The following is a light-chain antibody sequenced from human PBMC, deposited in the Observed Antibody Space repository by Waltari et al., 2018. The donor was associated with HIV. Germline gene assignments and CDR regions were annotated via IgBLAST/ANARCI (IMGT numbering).Light chain of an antibody. Sequence: DIRISQSPSSLSASFAGRVTISCQASQDIENYLSWYQQKPGKSPKLLMYAASTLEIGVPSRFSGGGSGTDFNFTINNLQPDDFATYYCQQCKKLPLTFGGGTKVEIK. CDR3: QQCKKLPLT. J-gene: IGKJ4*01. CDR2: AAS. V-gene: IGKV1-33*01. CDR1: QDIENY.